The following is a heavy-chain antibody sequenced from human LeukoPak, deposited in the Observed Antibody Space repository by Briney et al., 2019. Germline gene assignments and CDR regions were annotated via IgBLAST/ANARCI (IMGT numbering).Heavy chain of an antibody. Sequence: GGSLRLSCTASGFTFGDYAMSWFRQAPGKGLGWVAYIGHDGSNKFYAESVKGRFTISGDNSMDTAYLQMNSLKTEDTAIYYCAKDGDWTFDIWGQGTMVTVSS. D-gene: IGHD2-21*02. V-gene: IGHV3-30*02. CDR3: AKDGDWTFDI. CDR1: GFTFGDYA. CDR2: IGHDGSNK. J-gene: IGHJ3*02.